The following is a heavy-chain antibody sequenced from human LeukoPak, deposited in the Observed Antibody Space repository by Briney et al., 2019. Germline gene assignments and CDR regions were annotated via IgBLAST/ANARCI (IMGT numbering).Heavy chain of an antibody. CDR2: IYSGGST. Sequence: QTGGSLRLSCAASGFTVSSNYMSWFRQAPGKGLEWVSVIYSGGSTYYADSVKGRFTISRDNSKNTLYLLITSPRPKDMHIYYWTKGPNYYDSSPFDYWGPGTLVTVSS. D-gene: IGHD3-22*01. V-gene: IGHV3-53*01. CDR3: TKGPNYYDSSPFDY. J-gene: IGHJ4*02. CDR1: GFTVSSNY.